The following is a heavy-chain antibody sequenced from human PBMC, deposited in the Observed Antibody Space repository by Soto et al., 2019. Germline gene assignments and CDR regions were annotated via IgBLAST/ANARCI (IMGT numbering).Heavy chain of an antibody. CDR2: IVVGSGNT. V-gene: IGHV1-58*02. J-gene: IGHJ4*02. D-gene: IGHD3-3*01. Sequence: QTQLVQSGPEVKKPGTSVEVSCKTSGFTFSSTAMQWVRQARGQRLEWIGWIVVGSGNTNYAQKFQERVTIARDMSTSTAYMELSSLRSEDTAVYYCAADGDFWSGHYSFDYWGQGTLVTVSS. CDR3: AADGDFWSGHYSFDY. CDR1: GFTFSSTA.